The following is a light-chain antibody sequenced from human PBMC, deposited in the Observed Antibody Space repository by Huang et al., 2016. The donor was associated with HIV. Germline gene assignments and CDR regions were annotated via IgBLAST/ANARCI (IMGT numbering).Light chain of an antibody. CDR2: TSS. CDR1: QDIGND. V-gene: IGKV1-6*01. CDR3: LQDYTYPWT. Sequence: AIQMTQSPASLSASVGDRVTIPCRASQDIGNDLGWYQQRLGKAPKLLVSTSSQLQSGVPSRFPGSGSGTHFTLTISGLQPEDFATYYCLQDYTYPWTFGQGTKVEI. J-gene: IGKJ1*01.